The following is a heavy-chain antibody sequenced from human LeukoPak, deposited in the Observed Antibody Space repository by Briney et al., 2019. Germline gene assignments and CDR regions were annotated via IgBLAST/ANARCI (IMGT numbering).Heavy chain of an antibody. CDR1: GFTFDDYT. D-gene: IGHD6-13*01. V-gene: IGHV3-43*01. CDR3: ASLGIAAAGSFDY. Sequence: GGSLRLSCAASGFTFDDYTMHWVRQAPGKGLEWVSRITWDGGSTFYADSVKGRFTISRDNSKNTLYLQMNSLRAEDTAVYYCASLGIAAAGSFDYWGQGTLVTVSS. J-gene: IGHJ4*02. CDR2: ITWDGGST.